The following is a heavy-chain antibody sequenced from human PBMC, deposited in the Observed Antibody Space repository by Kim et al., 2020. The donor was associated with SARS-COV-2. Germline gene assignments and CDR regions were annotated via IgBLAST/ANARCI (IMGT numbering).Heavy chain of an antibody. J-gene: IGHJ5*02. Sequence: GGSINYADSVNGRFPISRDNAKKSLSLQMNSLTPEDTAVYYCVREPASWGQGTLVTVSS. V-gene: IGHV3-11*01. CDR3: VREPAS. CDR2: GGSI.